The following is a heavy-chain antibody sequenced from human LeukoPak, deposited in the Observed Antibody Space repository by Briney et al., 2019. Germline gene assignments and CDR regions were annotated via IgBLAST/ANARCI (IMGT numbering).Heavy chain of an antibody. CDR2: ISYDGSNK. D-gene: IGHD3-22*01. CDR3: ARDFGPIVYDSTGFGMDV. CDR1: GFTFSSYA. Sequence: GGSLRLSCAASGFTFSSYAMHWVRQAPGKGLEWVAVISYDGSNKYYADSVKGRFTISRDNSKNTLYLQMNSLRAEDTAVYYCARDFGPIVYDSTGFGMDVWGQGTTVTVSS. J-gene: IGHJ6*02. V-gene: IGHV3-30*04.